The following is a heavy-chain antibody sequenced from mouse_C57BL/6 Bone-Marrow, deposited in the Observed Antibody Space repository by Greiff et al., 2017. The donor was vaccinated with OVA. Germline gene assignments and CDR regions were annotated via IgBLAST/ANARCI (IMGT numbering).Heavy chain of an antibody. D-gene: IGHD2-5*01. V-gene: IGHV1-75*01. CDR1: GYTFTDYY. Sequence: VQLKESGPELVKPGASVKISCKASGYTFTDYYINWVKQRPGQGLEWIGWIFPGSGSTYYNEKFKGKAPLTVDKSSRTAYMLLSSLTSEDSAVYFCTRGDYSNYEIGYWGQGTTLTVSS. CDR2: IFPGSGST. J-gene: IGHJ2*01. CDR3: TRGDYSNYEIGY.